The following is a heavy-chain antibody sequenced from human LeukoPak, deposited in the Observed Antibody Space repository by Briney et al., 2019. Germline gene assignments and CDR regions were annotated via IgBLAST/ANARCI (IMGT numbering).Heavy chain of an antibody. CDR2: IYSGGST. V-gene: IGHV3-53*01. CDR3: AGGYDSSGYKFDY. CDR1: GFTFDDYG. J-gene: IGHJ4*02. Sequence: GGALRLSCAASGFTFDDYGMSWVRHAPGEGPEWVSVIYSGGSTYYTDSVKGRFTISRDNAKNTLYLQMNSLRAEDTAVYYCAGGYDSSGYKFDYWGQGTLVTVSS. D-gene: IGHD3-22*01.